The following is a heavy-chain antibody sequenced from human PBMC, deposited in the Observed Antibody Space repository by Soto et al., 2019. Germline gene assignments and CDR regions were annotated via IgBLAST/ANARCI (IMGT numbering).Heavy chain of an antibody. CDR1: GFTLSTYT. CDR2: IFHIVAT. CDR3: SKERHHDAICSFDY. Sequence: GGSLRLSCAASGFTLSTYTMNWVRQPPVNGLEFVSGIFHIVATFYTDSLKGRFTSPIYNSKIMFYLQMDSLGADDSALYYCSKERHHDAICSFDYWGRGILVTVSS. J-gene: IGHJ4*02. V-gene: IGHV3-23*01. D-gene: IGHD2-21*01.